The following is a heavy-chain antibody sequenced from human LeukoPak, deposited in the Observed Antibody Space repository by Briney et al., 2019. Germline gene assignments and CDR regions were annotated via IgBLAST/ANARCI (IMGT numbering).Heavy chain of an antibody. V-gene: IGHV3-23*01. CDR3: AKDGGPSSSGSQFFNY. CDR2: ISGSGAST. J-gene: IGHJ4*02. D-gene: IGHD1-26*01. Sequence: GGSLRLSCLTSGFTLSTNAMSWVRQAPGKGLEWISGISGSGASTYYADSVKGRFTISRDDSRNTLYLQMNSLRGDDTAVYYCAKDGGPSSSGSQFFNYWGQGALVTVSS. CDR1: GFTLSTNA.